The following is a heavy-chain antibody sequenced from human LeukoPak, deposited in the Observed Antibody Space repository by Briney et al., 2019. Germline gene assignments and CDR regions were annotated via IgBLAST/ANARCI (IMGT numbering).Heavy chain of an antibody. V-gene: IGHV3-9*01. Sequence: PGGSLRLSCAASGFTFDDYAMHWVRQAPGQGLEWVSGISWNSGNIGYGDSVKGRFTISRDNAKNSLYLQMNSLRAEDTAVYYCARGPTTQYSSGWYRFLSIPGTDSYYFDYWGQGTLVTVSS. CDR3: ARGPTTQYSSGWYRFLSIPGTDSYYFDY. CDR2: ISWNSGNI. CDR1: GFTFDDYA. J-gene: IGHJ4*02. D-gene: IGHD6-19*01.